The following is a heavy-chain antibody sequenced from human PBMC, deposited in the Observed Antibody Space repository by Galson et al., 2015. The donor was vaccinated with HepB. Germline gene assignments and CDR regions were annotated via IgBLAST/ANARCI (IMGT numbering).Heavy chain of an antibody. D-gene: IGHD4-11*01. CDR3: MRGRVTTVTPNWFDP. Sequence: SLRLSCAGSGFTFNNFWIHWVRQAPGKGLVWVSSIDDDGRNTTYADSVKGRFIISRDNPRDTVYLQMNSLSAEDTALYYCMRGRVTTVTPNWFDPWGQGALVTVSS. J-gene: IGHJ5*02. CDR1: GFTFNNFW. CDR2: IDDDGRNT. V-gene: IGHV3-74*03.